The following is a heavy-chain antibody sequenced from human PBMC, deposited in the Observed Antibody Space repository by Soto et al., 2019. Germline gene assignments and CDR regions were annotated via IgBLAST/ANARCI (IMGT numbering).Heavy chain of an antibody. D-gene: IGHD2-15*01. Sequence: GGSLRLSCAASGFTFSDHFIDWVRQAPVKGLDWLGRIRNKANTYSTDFAASVKGRFTISRDDSENSVYLQMDSLKSEDTAVYYCTSGYCGASSCYSAVFGYWGQGALVTVSS. CDR2: IRNKANTYST. CDR3: TSGYCGASSCYSAVFGY. CDR1: GFTFSDHF. V-gene: IGHV3-72*01. J-gene: IGHJ4*02.